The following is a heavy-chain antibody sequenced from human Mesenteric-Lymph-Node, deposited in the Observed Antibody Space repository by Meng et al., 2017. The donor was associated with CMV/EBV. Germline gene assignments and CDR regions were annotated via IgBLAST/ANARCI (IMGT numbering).Heavy chain of an antibody. CDR2: TYYRSKWYN. CDR1: GDSVSSNSAA. CDR3: ARDSRRYFDV. V-gene: IGHV6-1*01. J-gene: IGHJ2*01. Sequence: CAISGDSVSSNSAAWTWIRQSPSGGLEWLGRTYYRSKWYNDYAVSVKSRITVNPDTSKNQFSLHLNSVTPEDTAVYYCARDSRRYFDVWGRGTLVTVSS.